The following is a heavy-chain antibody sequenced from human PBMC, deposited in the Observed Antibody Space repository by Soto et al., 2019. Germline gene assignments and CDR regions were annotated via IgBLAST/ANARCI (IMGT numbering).Heavy chain of an antibody. J-gene: IGHJ6*02. CDR3: ARGQQQLEEPTDIHYYYGMDV. V-gene: IGHV1-2*04. Sequence: ASVKVSCKASGYTFTGYYMHWVRQAPGQGLEWMGWINPNSGGTNYAQKFQGWVTMTRDTSISTAYMELSRLRSDDTAVYYCARGQQQLEEPTDIHYYYGMDVWGQGTTVTVSS. CDR2: INPNSGGT. D-gene: IGHD6-13*01. CDR1: GYTFTGYY.